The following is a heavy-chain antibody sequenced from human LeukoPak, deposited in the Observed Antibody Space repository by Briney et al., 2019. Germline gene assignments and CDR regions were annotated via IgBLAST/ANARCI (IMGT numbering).Heavy chain of an antibody. J-gene: IGHJ6*03. CDR3: ATRYCTIPACRASSYHCMDN. CDR1: GFSFSAYR. D-gene: IGHD2-8*01. CDR2: IRDDGSEE. Sequence: GGSLRLSCAASGFSFSAYRMTWVRQAPGRGLEWVANIRDDGSEEYYGDSVRGRFTISRDNAKNSLYLQLNSLGAEDTAVYYCATRYCTIPACRASSYHCMDNWGKGTTVTVSS. V-gene: IGHV3-7*01.